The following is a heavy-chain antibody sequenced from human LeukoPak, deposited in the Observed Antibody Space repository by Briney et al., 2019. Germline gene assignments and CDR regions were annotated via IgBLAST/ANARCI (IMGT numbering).Heavy chain of an antibody. J-gene: IGHJ3*02. CDR1: GFTFSSYA. D-gene: IGHD1-26*01. V-gene: IGHV3-30-3*01. CDR3: ARDSGSYYAAFDI. Sequence: GRSLRLSCAASGFTFSSYAMHWVRQAPGKGLEWVAVISYDGSNKYYADSVKGRFTISRDNSKNTLYLQMNSLSAEDTAVYYCARDSGSYYAAFDIWGQGTMVTVSS. CDR2: ISYDGSNK.